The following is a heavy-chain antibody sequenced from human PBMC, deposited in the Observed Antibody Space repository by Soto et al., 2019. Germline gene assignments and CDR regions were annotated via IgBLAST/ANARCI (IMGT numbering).Heavy chain of an antibody. CDR1: GFTFRSSG. CDR3: VTKIVVVMTRAFDY. J-gene: IGHJ4*02. D-gene: IGHD3-22*01. V-gene: IGHV3-30*03. CDR2: ISFDGSET. Sequence: GGSLRLSCAASGFTFRSSGMHWVRQAPGKGLEWVAFISFDGSETYYADSVKGRFTISRDNSKNTLYLQMDSLRVEDTAVYYCVTKIVVVMTRAFDYWGQGTLVTVSS.